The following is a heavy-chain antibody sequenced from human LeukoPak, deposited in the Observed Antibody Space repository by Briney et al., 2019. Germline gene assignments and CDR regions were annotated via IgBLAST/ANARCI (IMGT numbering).Heavy chain of an antibody. CDR2: MNPKSGNT. CDR1: GYTFTRYD. D-gene: IGHD6-13*01. V-gene: IGHV1-8*03. J-gene: IGHJ4*02. CDR3: ARDLPYSSSWYYYFDY. Sequence: ASVKVFCKASGYTFTRYDINWVRQATGQGLEWVGWMNPKSGNTGHAQKFQGRVTITRDTSISTVYMELRSLTSDDTAVYYCARDLPYSSSWYYYFDYWGQGTLVTVSS.